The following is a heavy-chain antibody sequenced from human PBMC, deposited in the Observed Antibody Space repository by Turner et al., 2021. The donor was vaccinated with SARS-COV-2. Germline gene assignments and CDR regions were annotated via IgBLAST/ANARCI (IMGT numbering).Heavy chain of an antibody. V-gene: IGHV1-46*01. Sequence: QVQLVQSGAEAKKPGASLKISCGTAGYTFSNYYIHWVRQAPGQGLEWMGIFNPSGGGTSYAQNFQGRLTMTSDTSTSTVYMELSSLGSEDTAVYYCARDPRVPAVTNVNDAFDIWGQGTMVTVSS. CDR2: FNPSGGGT. CDR1: GYTFSNYY. D-gene: IGHD4-17*01. J-gene: IGHJ3*02. CDR3: ARDPRVPAVTNVNDAFDI.